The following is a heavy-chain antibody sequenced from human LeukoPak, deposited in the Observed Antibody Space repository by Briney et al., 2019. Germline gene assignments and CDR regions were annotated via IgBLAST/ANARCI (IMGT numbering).Heavy chain of an antibody. Sequence: PSETLSLTCTVSGGSISSYYWSWIRQPPGKGLEWIGYIYYSGSTNYNPSLKSRVTTSVDTSKNQFSLKLSSVTAADTAVYYCARDYNYFQHWGQGTLVTVSS. J-gene: IGHJ1*01. CDR3: ARDYNYFQH. D-gene: IGHD5-24*01. CDR2: IYYSGST. CDR1: GGSISSYY. V-gene: IGHV4-59*01.